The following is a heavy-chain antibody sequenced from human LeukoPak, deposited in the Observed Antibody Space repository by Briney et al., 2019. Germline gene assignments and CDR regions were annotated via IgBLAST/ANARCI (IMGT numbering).Heavy chain of an antibody. J-gene: IGHJ4*02. V-gene: IGHV3-23*01. CDR1: AFTLRRHA. Sequence: GSLRLSCSASAFTLRRHAMGWVRQAGGKGLEWVSAISGSGGSTYYADSVKGRFTISRDNSKNTLYLQMSSLRAEDTAVYYCAKPKDNSLYCFDYWGQGTLVTVSS. D-gene: IGHD1-20*01. CDR2: ISGSGGST. CDR3: AKPKDNSLYCFDY.